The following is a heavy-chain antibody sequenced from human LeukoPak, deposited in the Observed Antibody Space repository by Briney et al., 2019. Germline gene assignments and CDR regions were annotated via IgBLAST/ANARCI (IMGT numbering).Heavy chain of an antibody. CDR1: GFTFSSYA. V-gene: IGHV3-23*01. CDR2: ISGSGGST. Sequence: GGSLRLSCAASGFTFSSYAMSWVRQAPGKGLEWVSAISGSGGSTYYADSVKGRFTISRDNSKNTLYLQMNSLRAEDTAVYYCARAGYDYSNYAVDYWGQGTLVTVSS. CDR3: ARAGYDYSNYAVDY. D-gene: IGHD4-11*01. J-gene: IGHJ4*02.